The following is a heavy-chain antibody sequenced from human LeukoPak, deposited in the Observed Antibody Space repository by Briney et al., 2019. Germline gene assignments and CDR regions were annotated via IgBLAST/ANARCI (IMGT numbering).Heavy chain of an antibody. Sequence: SVKVSCKASGGTFRTTGISWLRQAPGQGLEWMGRIIPILGIANYAQKFQGRVTITADKSTSTAYMELSSLRSEDTAVYYCARDQWFGESPTPYYYYGMDVWGQGTTVTVSS. J-gene: IGHJ6*02. V-gene: IGHV1-69*04. CDR2: IIPILGIA. CDR1: GGTFRTTG. CDR3: ARDQWFGESPTPYYYYGMDV. D-gene: IGHD3-10*01.